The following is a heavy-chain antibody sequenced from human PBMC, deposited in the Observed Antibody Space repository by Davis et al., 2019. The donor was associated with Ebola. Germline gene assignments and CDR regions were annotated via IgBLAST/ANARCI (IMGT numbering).Heavy chain of an antibody. CDR3: ARCSGGSCEFGLDY. V-gene: IGHV4-31*03. CDR2: IYYSGST. CDR1: GGSISSGGYY. D-gene: IGHD2-15*01. Sequence: SETLSLTCTVSGGSISSGGYYWSWIRQHPGKGLEWIGYIYYSGSTYYNPSLKSRVTISVDTSKNQFSLKLSSVTAADTAVYYCARCSGGSCEFGLDYWGQGTLVTVSS. J-gene: IGHJ4*02.